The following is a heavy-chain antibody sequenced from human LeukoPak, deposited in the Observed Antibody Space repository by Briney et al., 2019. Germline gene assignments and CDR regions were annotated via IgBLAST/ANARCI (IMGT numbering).Heavy chain of an antibody. Sequence: ASVKVSCKASGYTFTNYGITWVRQAPGQGLEWMGWISAYNGNTNYAQKLQGRVTMTTDTSTSTAYMEPRSLRSDDTAVYYCARRGLLWFGELSGIDYWGQGTLVTVSS. V-gene: IGHV1-18*01. CDR3: ARRGLLWFGELSGIDY. CDR2: ISAYNGNT. D-gene: IGHD3-10*01. J-gene: IGHJ4*02. CDR1: GYTFTNYG.